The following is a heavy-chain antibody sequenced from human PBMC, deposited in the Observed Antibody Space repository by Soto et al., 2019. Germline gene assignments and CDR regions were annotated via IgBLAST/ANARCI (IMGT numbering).Heavy chain of an antibody. D-gene: IGHD5-12*01. Sequence: ASVKVSCKASGYTFTSYGISWVRQAPGQGLEWMGWISAYNGNTNYAQKLQGRVTMTTDTSTSTAYMELRSLRSDDTAVYYCARGSSIHGPGVATIYYWGQGTLVTVSS. CDR1: GYTFTSYG. V-gene: IGHV1-18*01. CDR3: ARGSSIHGPGVATIYY. J-gene: IGHJ4*02. CDR2: ISAYNGNT.